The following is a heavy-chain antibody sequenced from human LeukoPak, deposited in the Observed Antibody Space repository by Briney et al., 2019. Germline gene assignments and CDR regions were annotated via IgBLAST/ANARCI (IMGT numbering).Heavy chain of an antibody. J-gene: IGHJ6*03. CDR3: AGGGATTLFDYYYYMDV. D-gene: IGHD1-26*01. CDR1: GGSISSYY. CDR2: IYTSGST. V-gene: IGHV4-4*07. Sequence: SETLSLTCTVSGGSISSYYWSWIRQPAGKGLEWIGRIYTSGSTNYNPSLKSRVTMSVDTSKNQFSLKLSSVTAADTAVYYCAGGGATTLFDYYYYMDVWGKGTKVTVSS.